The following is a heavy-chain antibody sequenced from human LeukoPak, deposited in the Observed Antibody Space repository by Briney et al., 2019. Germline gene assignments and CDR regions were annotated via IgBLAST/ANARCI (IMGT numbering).Heavy chain of an antibody. Sequence: SETLSLTCTVSGVSISSYYWNWIRQPAGKGLEWIGRIYTSESTNYNPSLTSRVTISLDTSKNQFSLKLSSVTAADTAVYYCARALNRNYYYYYMDVWGKGTTVTISS. CDR1: GVSISSYY. CDR3: ARALNRNYYYYYMDV. J-gene: IGHJ6*03. CDR2: IYTSEST. D-gene: IGHD1-14*01. V-gene: IGHV4-4*07.